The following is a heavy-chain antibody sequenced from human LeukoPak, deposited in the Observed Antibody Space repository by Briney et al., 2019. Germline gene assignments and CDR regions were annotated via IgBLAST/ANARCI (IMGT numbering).Heavy chain of an antibody. J-gene: IGHJ3*02. CDR3: ARARVRIEADAFDI. V-gene: IGHV1-2*02. CDR2: INPNSGGT. CDR1: GGTFSSYA. Sequence: ASVKVSCKASGGTFSSYAISWVRQAPGQGLEWMGWINPNSGGTNYAQKFQGRVTMTRDTSISTAYMELSRLRSDDTAVYYCARARVRIEADAFDIWGQGTMVTVSS. D-gene: IGHD2-15*01.